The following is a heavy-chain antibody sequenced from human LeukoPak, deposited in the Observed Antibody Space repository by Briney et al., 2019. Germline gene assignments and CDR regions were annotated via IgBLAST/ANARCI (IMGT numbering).Heavy chain of an antibody. V-gene: IGHV3-33*01. CDR3: ARASDWDADAFDI. J-gene: IGHJ3*02. CDR1: GFTFSSYG. Sequence: GGSLRLSCAASGFTFSSYGMHWVRQAPGKGLEWVAVIWYDGSNKYYADSVKGRFTISRDNSKNTLYLQMNSLRAEDTAVYYCARASDWDADAFDIWGQGTMVTVSS. CDR2: IWYDGSNK. D-gene: IGHD3/OR15-3a*01.